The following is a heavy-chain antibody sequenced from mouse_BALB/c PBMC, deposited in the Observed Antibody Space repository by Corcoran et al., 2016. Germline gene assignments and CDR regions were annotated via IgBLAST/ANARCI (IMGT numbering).Heavy chain of an antibody. CDR3: ARSGDYRYFFAY. V-gene: IGHV1S136*01. J-gene: IGHJ3*01. CDR1: GYTFTHYV. CDR2: INPYNDGH. D-gene: IGHD2-14*01. Sequence: EVQLQQSGPERVKPGASVKISCKASGYTFTHYVMHWVKQKPGQGLEWIGYINPYNDGHQYNEKFKGKATLTSDKSSSTDYMELSSLTSEDSAVYYCARSGDYRYFFAYWGQGTLVTVSA.